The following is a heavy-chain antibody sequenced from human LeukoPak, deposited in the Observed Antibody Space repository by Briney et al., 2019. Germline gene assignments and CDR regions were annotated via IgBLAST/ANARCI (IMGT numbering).Heavy chain of an antibody. CDR2: IYYSGST. J-gene: IGHJ5*02. Sequence: SQTLSLTCTVSGGSISSGGYYWSWIRQHPGKGLEWIGYIYYSGSTYYNPSLKGRVTISVDTSKNQFSLKLSSVTAADTAVYYCARVDCSGGSCYGVWFDPWGQGTLVTVSS. D-gene: IGHD2-15*01. CDR1: GGSISSGGYY. V-gene: IGHV4-31*03. CDR3: ARVDCSGGSCYGVWFDP.